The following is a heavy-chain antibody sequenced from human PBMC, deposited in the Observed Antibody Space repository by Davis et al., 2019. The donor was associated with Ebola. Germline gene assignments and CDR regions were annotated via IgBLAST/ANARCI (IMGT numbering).Heavy chain of an antibody. Sequence: MPSETLSLTCAVSGGSISSGGYSWSWIRQRPGKGLEWIGYIYYTGKTYYNPSLESRLTMSVDTSKNQFSLKLTSVTVADTAVYYCARDYGSNFNFFDPWGQGTLVTVSS. CDR2: IYYTGKT. J-gene: IGHJ5*02. CDR3: ARDYGSNFNFFDP. V-gene: IGHV4-31*11. CDR1: GGSISSGGYS. D-gene: IGHD6-13*01.